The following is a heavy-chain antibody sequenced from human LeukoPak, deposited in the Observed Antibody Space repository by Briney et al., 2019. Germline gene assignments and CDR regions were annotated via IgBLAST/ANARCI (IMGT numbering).Heavy chain of an antibody. CDR2: ISNSADVR. D-gene: IGHD3-10*01. V-gene: IGHV3-23*01. Sequence: GGSLRLSCAASGFTFSSYAMTWVRQAPGKGLEWVSSISNSADVRYHADTVKGRFTIFRDNSKNTLYLQMNSLRAGDTAAYYCGRAFRTPSWFIGYWGQGALVTVSS. CDR3: GRAFRTPSWFIGY. CDR1: GFTFSSYA. J-gene: IGHJ4*02.